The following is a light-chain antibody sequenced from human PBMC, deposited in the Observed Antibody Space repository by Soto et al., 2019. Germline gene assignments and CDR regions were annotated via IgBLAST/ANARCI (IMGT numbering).Light chain of an antibody. Sequence: EIVLTQSPGTLSLSPGEIATPSCRASQSVSSSYLAWYQQKPGQAPRLLIYGASSRATGIPDRFSGSVSGTDFTLTINGLEPEDSAVYYCQRITFGQGTRLEIK. J-gene: IGKJ5*01. CDR2: GAS. CDR1: QSVSSSY. CDR3: QRIT. V-gene: IGKV3-20*01.